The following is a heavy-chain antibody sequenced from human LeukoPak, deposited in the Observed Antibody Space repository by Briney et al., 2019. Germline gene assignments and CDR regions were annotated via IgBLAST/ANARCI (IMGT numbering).Heavy chain of an antibody. CDR3: VRSGGYCGSTTCHVEYFDL. V-gene: IGHV4-34*01. D-gene: IGHD2-2*01. CDR2: INHVGST. CDR1: GGSFTAYF. Sequence: SETLSLTCAVSGGSFTAYFWNWIRQPPGKGLEWIGEINHVGSTNHNPSLKSRVTISVDTSKNQFSLKLSSVIAADTAVYYCVRSGGYCGSTTCHVEYFDLWGRGTLVTVSS. J-gene: IGHJ2*01.